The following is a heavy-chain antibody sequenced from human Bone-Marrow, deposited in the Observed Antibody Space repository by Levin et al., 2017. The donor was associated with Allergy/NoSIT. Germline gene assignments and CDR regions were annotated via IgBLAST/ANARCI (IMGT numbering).Heavy chain of an antibody. CDR1: GLIVSNNY. CDR3: ARDDGS. Sequence: QAGESLKISCAVSGLIVSNNYMNWVRQAPGKGLEWVSVIYSDGSTYYGDSVKGRFTISRDNSRNTLYLQMNSLRVEDTAVYYCARDDGSWGQGTLVTVSS. D-gene: IGHD3-16*01. V-gene: IGHV3-66*02. J-gene: IGHJ4*02. CDR2: IYSDGST.